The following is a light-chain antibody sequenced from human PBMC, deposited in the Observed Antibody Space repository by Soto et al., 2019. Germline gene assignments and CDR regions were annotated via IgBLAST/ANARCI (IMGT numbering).Light chain of an antibody. J-gene: IGKJ2*01. CDR1: QSVSSSY. Sequence: EIVLTQSPGTLSLSPGERATLSCRAGQSVSSSYLAWYQQKPGQAPRLLIYGASSKATGIPDRFSGSGSGTDFTLTISRLEPEDFAVYYWQQYGSSYTFGQGTKLEI. CDR2: GAS. V-gene: IGKV3-20*01. CDR3: QQYGSSYT.